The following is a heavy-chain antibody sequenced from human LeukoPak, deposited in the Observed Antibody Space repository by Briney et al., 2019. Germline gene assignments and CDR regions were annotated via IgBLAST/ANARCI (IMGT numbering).Heavy chain of an antibody. CDR1: GGFISNHY. D-gene: IGHD3-22*01. CDR3: VRAVHHNFYSDSSGYYGDAFDV. V-gene: IGHV4-59*11. CDR2: FYYSGSA. J-gene: IGHJ3*01. Sequence: SETLSLTCTVSGGFISNHYWSWIRQPPGKGLEWIGYFYYSGSATYNPSLKSRVTISVDTSKNQFSLNLSSVTAADTAVYYCVRAVHHNFYSDSSGYYGDAFDVWGQGTVVTVSS.